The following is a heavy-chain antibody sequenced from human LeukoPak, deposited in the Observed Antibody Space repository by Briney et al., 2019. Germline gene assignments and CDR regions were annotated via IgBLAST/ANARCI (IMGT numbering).Heavy chain of an antibody. Sequence: PGGSLRLSCAASGLSFSSFAMSWVRQGPARGLEWVLSIRGNGDTFYADSVKGRFTLSSDSSSNTVYFQLNNLRVEDTAIYYCARASWVSTTDAVRWGQGTLVTLSS. V-gene: IGHV3-23*01. CDR3: ARASWVSTTDAVR. J-gene: IGHJ4*02. CDR1: GLSFSSFA. CDR2: IRGNGDT. D-gene: IGHD1-14*01.